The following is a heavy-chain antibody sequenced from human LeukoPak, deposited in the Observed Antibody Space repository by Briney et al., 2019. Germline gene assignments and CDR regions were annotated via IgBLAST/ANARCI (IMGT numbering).Heavy chain of an antibody. D-gene: IGHD1-26*01. V-gene: IGHV4-39*01. CDR1: GGSISSNGYY. Sequence: SETLSLTCTVSGGSISSNGYYWAWFRQPPGKGLEWIGSIYYSGGTYYNPSLQSRVTISIETSKNQISLRLNSVTAADTAMYYCAKSGGYGLIDYWGQGTLVTVSS. J-gene: IGHJ4*02. CDR3: AKSGGYGLIDY. CDR2: IYYSGGT.